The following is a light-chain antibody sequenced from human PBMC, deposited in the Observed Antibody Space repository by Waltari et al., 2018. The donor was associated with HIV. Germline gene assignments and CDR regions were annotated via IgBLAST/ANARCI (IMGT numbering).Light chain of an antibody. V-gene: IGLV1-47*01. J-gene: IGLJ2*01. CDR2: KNN. CDR3: AAWDDRLNLV. CDR1: NSNIGSHY. Sequence: QSVLTQPPSASGTPGQRATISCFGSNSNIGSHYVYWYQQLPVMAPKLLIYKNNHLPSGVPARFSGSKSGTSASLAISGLRSEDEADYYCAAWDDRLNLVFGGGTKLTVL.